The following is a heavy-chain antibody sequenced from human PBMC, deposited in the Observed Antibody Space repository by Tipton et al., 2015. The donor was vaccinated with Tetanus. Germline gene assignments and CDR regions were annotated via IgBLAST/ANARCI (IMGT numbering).Heavy chain of an antibody. J-gene: IGHJ4*02. CDR1: GGSITKDY. Sequence: TLSLTCNVSGGSITKDYWSWIRQSPGKTLEWIGYISHSGSPNYNPSLKSRATVSVDTSKNQFSLDLTSVTAADTGDYYCAGSQWLDGFILDYWGQGSLVTVAS. CDR2: ISHSGSP. V-gene: IGHV4-59*07. CDR3: AGSQWLDGFILDY. D-gene: IGHD6-19*01.